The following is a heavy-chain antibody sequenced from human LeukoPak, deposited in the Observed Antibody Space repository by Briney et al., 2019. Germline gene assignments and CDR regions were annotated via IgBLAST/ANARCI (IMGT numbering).Heavy chain of an antibody. Sequence: TSQTLSLTCTVSGGSISRGGYYWSWIRQHTGTGLEWIGYIYHSGSTYYNPSLKSRVTISVDTSKNQFSLKLSSVTAADTAVYHCARVVVVAATDYGMDVWGKGTTVTVSS. J-gene: IGHJ6*04. D-gene: IGHD2-15*01. CDR2: IYHSGST. CDR3: ARVVVVAATDYGMDV. CDR1: GGSISRGGYY. V-gene: IGHV4-31*03.